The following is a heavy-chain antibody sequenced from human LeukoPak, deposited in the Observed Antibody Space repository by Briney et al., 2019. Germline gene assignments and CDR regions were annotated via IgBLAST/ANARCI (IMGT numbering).Heavy chain of an antibody. CDR1: GGSISSYY. J-gene: IGHJ4*02. CDR2: IYYSGST. Sequence: TSETLSLTCTVSGGSISSYYWSWIRQPPGKGLEWIGYIYYSGSTNYNPSLKSRVTISVDTSKNQFSLKLSSVTAADTAVYYCARDVDGYTFGYWGQGTLVTVSS. D-gene: IGHD5-24*01. CDR3: ARDVDGYTFGY. V-gene: IGHV4-59*01.